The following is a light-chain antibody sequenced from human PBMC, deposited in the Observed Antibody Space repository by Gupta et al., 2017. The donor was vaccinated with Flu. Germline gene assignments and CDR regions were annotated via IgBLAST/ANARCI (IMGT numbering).Light chain of an antibody. CDR2: AAS. Sequence: DLQMTQSPSFLSASVGERVTMTCRASEDIGNWLAWYQQKPGKAPSLLVYAASSLESGVPSRFRGSGSGTEFTLTISVVHPEDFATYFCQHDSGSPLTFGGGTKVEIK. CDR3: QHDSGSPLT. CDR1: EDIGNW. J-gene: IGKJ4*01. V-gene: IGKV1D-12*01.